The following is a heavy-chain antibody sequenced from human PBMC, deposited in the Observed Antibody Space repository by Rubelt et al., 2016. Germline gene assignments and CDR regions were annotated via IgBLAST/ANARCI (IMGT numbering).Heavy chain of an antibody. CDR1: GFTFSSYW. V-gene: IGHV3-7*03. CDR2: RKQEGSVK. D-gene: IGHD1-26*01. CDR3: ARVELEWGWDWFDP. J-gene: IGHJ5*02. Sequence: EVQLVESGGGLVQPGGSLRLSCAASGFTFSSYWMSWVRQAPGHGLEWVANRKQEGSVKSYVDSGRGRVTNSRDKAKNQLYWQRNSRRAEDTAVYYCARVELEWGWDWFDPWGQGTLVTVSS.